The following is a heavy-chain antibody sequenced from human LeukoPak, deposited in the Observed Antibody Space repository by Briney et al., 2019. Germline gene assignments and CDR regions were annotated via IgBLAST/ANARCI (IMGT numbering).Heavy chain of an antibody. Sequence: GGSLRLSCAASGFTFSSYSMNWVRQAPGKGLEWVSAISSSSSDIYYADSVKGRFTISRDNAKNTLYLQMKSLRAEDTAVYYCARELNYYDCSGYSLGGGWFDPWGQRTLVTVSS. J-gene: IGHJ5*02. V-gene: IGHV3-21*01. CDR3: ARELNYYDCSGYSLGGGWFDP. D-gene: IGHD3-22*01. CDR2: ISSSSSDI. CDR1: GFTFSSYS.